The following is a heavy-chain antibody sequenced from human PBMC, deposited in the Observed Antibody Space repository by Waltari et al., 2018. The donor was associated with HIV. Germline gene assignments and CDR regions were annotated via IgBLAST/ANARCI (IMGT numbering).Heavy chain of an antibody. CDR3: ARDEADSGSYYPGY. CDR2: IYYSGST. CDR1: GGSISSSSYY. D-gene: IGHD1-26*01. V-gene: IGHV4-39*07. Sequence: QLQLQESGPGLVKPSETLSLTCTVSGGSISSSSYYWGWIRQPPGKGLEWIGSIYYSGSTYYNPSLKSRVTISVDTSKNQFSLKLSSVTAADTAVYYCARDEADSGSYYPGYWGQGTLVTVSS. J-gene: IGHJ4*02.